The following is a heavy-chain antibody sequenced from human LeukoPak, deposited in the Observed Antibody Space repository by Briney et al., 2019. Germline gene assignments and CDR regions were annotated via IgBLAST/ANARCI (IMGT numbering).Heavy chain of an antibody. D-gene: IGHD3-22*01. Sequence: GESLQISCKGSGYTFTSYWIGWVRQLPGKGLEWMGIIYPGDSDTKYSPSFQGQVTISADKSISTAYLQWSSLKASDTAMYYCARPYYDSSGYTASMAYWGQGTLVTVSS. CDR2: IYPGDSDT. CDR3: ARPYYDSSGYTASMAY. CDR1: GYTFTSYW. J-gene: IGHJ4*02. V-gene: IGHV5-51*01.